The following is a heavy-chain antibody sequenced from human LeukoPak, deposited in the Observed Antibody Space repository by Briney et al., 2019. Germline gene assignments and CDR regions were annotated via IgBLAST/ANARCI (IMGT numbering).Heavy chain of an antibody. D-gene: IGHD3-22*01. J-gene: IGHJ4*02. CDR1: GFTFSSYG. CDR3: AKDRGVAMIVAPLDY. Sequence: GGSLRLSCAAYGFTFSSYGMHWVRQAPGKGLEWVAFIRYDGSNKYYADSVKGRFTISRDNSKNTLYLQMNSLRAEDTAVYYCAKDRGVAMIVAPLDYWGQGTLVTVSS. CDR2: IRYDGSNK. V-gene: IGHV3-30*02.